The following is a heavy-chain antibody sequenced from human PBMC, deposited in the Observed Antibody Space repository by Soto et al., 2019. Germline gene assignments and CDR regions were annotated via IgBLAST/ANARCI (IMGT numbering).Heavy chain of an antibody. CDR2: MNPNSGET. J-gene: IGHJ5*02. D-gene: IGHD2-2*01. CDR1: GYTFNDYE. Sequence: QEQLVQSAAEVKKPGASVKVSCMTSGYTFNDYEINWVRQATGQGLEWIGWMNPNSGETGYAQRVQGRVTMTTSRSLSTAYLELSSLTSDDTAVYYCTRIAMPARPRWYNWFDPWGQGTLVTVSS. V-gene: IGHV1-8*02. CDR3: TRIAMPARPRWYNWFDP.